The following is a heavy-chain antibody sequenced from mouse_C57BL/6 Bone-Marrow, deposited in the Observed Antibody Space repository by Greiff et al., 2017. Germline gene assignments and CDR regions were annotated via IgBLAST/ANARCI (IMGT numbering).Heavy chain of an antibody. Sequence: EVQLVESGGGLVKPGGSLKLSCAASGFTFSDYGMHWVRQAPEKGLEWVAYISSGSSTIYYADTVKGRFTISRDNAKNTLFLQMTSLRSEDTAMYYCAREGGYSNYWYFDVWGTGTTVTVSS. J-gene: IGHJ1*03. CDR1: GFTFSDYG. CDR2: ISSGSSTI. D-gene: IGHD2-5*01. CDR3: AREGGYSNYWYFDV. V-gene: IGHV5-17*01.